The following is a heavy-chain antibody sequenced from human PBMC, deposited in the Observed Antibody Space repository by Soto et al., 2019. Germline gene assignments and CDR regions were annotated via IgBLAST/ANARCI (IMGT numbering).Heavy chain of an antibody. CDR1: GGFISGGGYF. CDR3: AHYLTTYYYGLDV. Sequence: TLSLTCAVSGGFISGGGYFWTWIRQPPGKALEWLALTYWDDDKRYSPSLKSRLTITKDTSKNQVVLTMTNMGPVDTATYFCAHYLTTYYYGLDVWGQGTTVTVSS. V-gene: IGHV2-5*08. CDR2: TYWDDDK. J-gene: IGHJ6*02. D-gene: IGHD3-3*01.